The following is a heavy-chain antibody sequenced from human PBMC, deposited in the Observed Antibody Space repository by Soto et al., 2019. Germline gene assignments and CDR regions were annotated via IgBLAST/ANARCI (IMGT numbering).Heavy chain of an antibody. J-gene: IGHJ3*02. CDR2: IYPGDSDT. D-gene: IGHD3-22*01. CDR1: GKALTSFW. V-gene: IGHV5-51*01. CDR3: AKQDDRGALEI. Sequence: PGESLEISGKRSGKALTSFWDVWVRQMPGRGLEWMGNIYPGDSDTRYTPPFQGQVTISADKSTNTAYLQWHSLQASDTALYYCAKQDDRGALEIWGQGTKVTVSS.